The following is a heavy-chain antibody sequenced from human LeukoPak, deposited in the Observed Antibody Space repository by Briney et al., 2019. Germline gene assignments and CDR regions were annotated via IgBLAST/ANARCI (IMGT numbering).Heavy chain of an antibody. V-gene: IGHV3-11*04. CDR2: ISGNGGVI. Sequence: GGSLRLSCAASGFTFSDNYMTWVRRAPGKGLEWLSYISGNGGVIQYADSVKGRFTISRDNAKNLLYLQMDSLRVEDTAIYYCARDPRTVRIWGQGTLVTVSS. J-gene: IGHJ4*02. D-gene: IGHD1-1*01. CDR1: GFTFSDNY. CDR3: ARDPRTVRI.